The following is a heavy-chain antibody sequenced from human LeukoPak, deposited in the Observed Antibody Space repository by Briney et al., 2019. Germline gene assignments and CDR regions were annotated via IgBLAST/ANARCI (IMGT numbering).Heavy chain of an antibody. CDR3: ARDGDKAAFDY. J-gene: IGHJ4*02. Sequence: GGSLRLSCAASGFTFSTYSMNWVRQAPGKGLEWVSSISSSSSYIDYADSVKGRFTISRDNAKNSLYLQMHSLRAEDTAVYYCARDGDKAAFDYWGQGTLVTVSS. CDR1: GFTFSTYS. CDR2: ISSSSSYI. V-gene: IGHV3-21*01. D-gene: IGHD3-9*01.